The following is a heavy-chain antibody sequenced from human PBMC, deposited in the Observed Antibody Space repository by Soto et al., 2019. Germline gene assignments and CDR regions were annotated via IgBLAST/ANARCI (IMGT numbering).Heavy chain of an antibody. J-gene: IGHJ4*02. Sequence: EVQLLESGGGLVQPGGSLRLSCAGSGFTFYSYGLTWVRQAPGKGLDWVSSISGGGDVTYYADSVKGRFTVSRDNSQRTLYLQMNILRPEDTAVYYCAFKGTTHSYYWGQGTLVTVSS. CDR1: GFTFYSYG. D-gene: IGHD2-15*01. V-gene: IGHV3-23*01. CDR2: ISGGGDVT. CDR3: AFKGTTHSYY.